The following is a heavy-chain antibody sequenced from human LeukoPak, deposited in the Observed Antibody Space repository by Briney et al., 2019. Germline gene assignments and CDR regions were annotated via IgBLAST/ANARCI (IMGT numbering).Heavy chain of an antibody. D-gene: IGHD4-17*01. V-gene: IGHV3-23*01. J-gene: IGHJ4*02. CDR1: GFTFSSYA. CDR3: ANRPKYGDYDY. Sequence: GGSLRLSCSASGFTFSSYAMSWLRQAPGKGLEWVSAISGSGGSTYHADSVKGRFTISRDNSKNTLYLQMNSPRAEDTAVYYCANRPKYGDYDYWGQGTLVTVSS. CDR2: ISGSGGST.